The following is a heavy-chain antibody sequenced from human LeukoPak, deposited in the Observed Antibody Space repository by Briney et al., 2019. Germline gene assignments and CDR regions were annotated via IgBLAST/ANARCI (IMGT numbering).Heavy chain of an antibody. CDR2: ISYDGSNK. CDR1: GFTFSSYA. D-gene: IGHD5-24*01. V-gene: IGHV3-30-3*01. Sequence: PGGSLRLSCAASGFTFSSYAMHWVRQAPGKGLEWVAVISYDGSNKYYADSVKGRFTISRDNSKNTLYLQMNSLRAEDTAVYYCARDLIVEMATCPFGYWGQGTLVTVSS. CDR3: ARDLIVEMATCPFGY. J-gene: IGHJ4*02.